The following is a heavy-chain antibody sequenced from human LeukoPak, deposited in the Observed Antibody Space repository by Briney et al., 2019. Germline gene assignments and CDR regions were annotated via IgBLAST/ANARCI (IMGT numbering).Heavy chain of an antibody. J-gene: IGHJ3*02. V-gene: IGHV3-53*01. D-gene: IGHD3-22*01. CDR1: GFTVSSNY. Sequence: GGSLRLSCAASGFTVSSNYMSWVRQAPGKGLEWVSVIYSGGSTYYADSVKGRFTISRDNSKNTLYLQMNSLRAEDTAVYYCARDWWYYDSSGYYYDAFDIWGQGTMVTVSS. CDR3: ARDWWYYDSSGYYYDAFDI. CDR2: IYSGGST.